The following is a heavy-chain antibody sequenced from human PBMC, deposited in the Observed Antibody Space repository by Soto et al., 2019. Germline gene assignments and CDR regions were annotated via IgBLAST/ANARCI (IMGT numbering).Heavy chain of an antibody. CDR1: GFTFSSYS. CDR3: ARARRYDYVWGSYAYYFDY. J-gene: IGHJ4*02. V-gene: IGHV3-21*01. Sequence: GGSLRLSCAASGFTFSSYSMNWVRQAPGKGLEWVSSISSSSSYIYYADSVKGRFTISRVNAKNSLYLQMNSLRAEDTAVYYCARARRYDYVWGSYAYYFDYWGQGTLVTVSS. CDR2: ISSSSSYI. D-gene: IGHD3-16*01.